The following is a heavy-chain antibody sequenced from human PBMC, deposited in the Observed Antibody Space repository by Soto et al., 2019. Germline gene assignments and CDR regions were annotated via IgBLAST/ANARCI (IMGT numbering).Heavy chain of an antibody. V-gene: IGHV4-31*03. CDR2: IYYSGST. D-gene: IGHD6-13*01. Sequence: SETLSLTCTVSGGSISSGGYYWSWIRQHPGKGLEWIGYIYYSGSTYYNPSLKSRVTISVDTSKNQFSLKLSSVTAADTAVYYCARDKQQLAPYYYYYYMDVWGKGTTVTVSS. CDR1: GGSISSGGYY. J-gene: IGHJ6*03. CDR3: ARDKQQLAPYYYYYYMDV.